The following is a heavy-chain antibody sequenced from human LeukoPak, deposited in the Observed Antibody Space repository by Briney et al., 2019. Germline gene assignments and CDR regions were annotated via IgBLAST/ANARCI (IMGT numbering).Heavy chain of an antibody. V-gene: IGHV4-4*07. CDR1: GGSISSYY. CDR2: IYTSGST. J-gene: IGHJ4*02. D-gene: IGHD3-16*01. CDR3: ARVSYDYVWGSYYFDY. Sequence: PSETLSLTCTVSGGSISSYYWSWIRQPAGKGLEWIGRIYTSGSTNYNPSLKSRVTMSVDTSKNQFSLKLSSVTAADTAVYYCARVSYDYVWGSYYFDYWGQGTLVTVSS.